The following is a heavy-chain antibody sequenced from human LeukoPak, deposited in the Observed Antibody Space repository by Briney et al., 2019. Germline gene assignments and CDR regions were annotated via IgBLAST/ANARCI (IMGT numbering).Heavy chain of an antibody. Sequence: SETLSLTCTVSGGSVSSGSYYWSWIRQPPGKGLEWIGYIYYSGSTNYNPSLKSRVTISVDTSKNQFSLKLSSVTAADTAVYYCARGDFAAAPRGYYYYYYGMDVWGQGTTVTVSS. CDR3: ARGDFAAAPRGYYYYYYGMDV. J-gene: IGHJ6*02. D-gene: IGHD2-2*01. CDR1: GGSVSSGSYY. V-gene: IGHV4-61*01. CDR2: IYYSGST.